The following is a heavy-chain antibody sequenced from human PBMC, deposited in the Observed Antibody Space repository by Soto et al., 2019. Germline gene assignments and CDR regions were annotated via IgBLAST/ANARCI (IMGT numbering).Heavy chain of an antibody. V-gene: IGHV3-30*18. CDR1: GFTFSSCA. J-gene: IGHJ4*02. CDR3: AKDPIWSGYPLRKAPFDF. Sequence: GGSLRLSCAASGFTFSSCAMHWVRQVPGKGLEWLAVVSHDGSLYPYADSVKGRFSISRDNSRKTLYLQMNSLRAEDTAVYYSAKDPIWSGYPLRKAPFDFWGQGTLVTVSS. CDR2: VSHDGSLY. D-gene: IGHD3-3*01.